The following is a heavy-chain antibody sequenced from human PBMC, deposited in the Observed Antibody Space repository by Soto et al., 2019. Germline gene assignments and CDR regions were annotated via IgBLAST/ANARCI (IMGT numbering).Heavy chain of an antibody. CDR2: IIPIFGTA. Sequence: QVQLVQSGAEVKKPGSSVKVSCKASGGTFSSYAISWVRQAPGQGLEWMGGIIPIFGTANYAQQFQGRGTSPADESTSKAYLALSSLGSEYTAVYYCSRSAASCSSTSGPNYDYYCGMDVWGQGTTVTVAS. J-gene: IGHJ6*02. V-gene: IGHV1-69*01. CDR1: GGTFSSYA. D-gene: IGHD2-2*01. CDR3: SRSAASCSSTSGPNYDYYCGMDV.